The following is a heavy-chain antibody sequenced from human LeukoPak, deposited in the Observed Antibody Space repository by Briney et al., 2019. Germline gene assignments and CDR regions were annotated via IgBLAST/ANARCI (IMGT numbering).Heavy chain of an antibody. J-gene: IGHJ4*02. CDR2: ISSSSSYI. CDR3: ARWGGIAAAGTGFDY. CDR1: GFTFSSYE. V-gene: IGHV3-21*01. Sequence: GGSLRLSCAASGFTFSSYEMNWVRQAPGKGLEWVSSISSSSSYIYYADSVKGRFTISRDNDKNSLYLQMNSLRAEDTAVYYCARWGGIAAAGTGFDYWGQGTLVTVSS. D-gene: IGHD6-13*01.